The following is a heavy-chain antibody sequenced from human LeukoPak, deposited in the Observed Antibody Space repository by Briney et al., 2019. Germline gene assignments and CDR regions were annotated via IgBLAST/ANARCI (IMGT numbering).Heavy chain of an antibody. CDR2: MNPNSGNT. Sequence: ASVKVSCKASGYTFTSYDINWVRQATGQGLEWMGWMNPNSGNTNYAQKLQGRVTMTTDTSTSTAYMELRSLRSDDTAVYYCARDPSITMVRGVIINWFDPWGQGTLVTVSS. CDR1: GYTFTSYD. D-gene: IGHD3-10*01. CDR3: ARDPSITMVRGVIINWFDP. J-gene: IGHJ5*02. V-gene: IGHV1-18*01.